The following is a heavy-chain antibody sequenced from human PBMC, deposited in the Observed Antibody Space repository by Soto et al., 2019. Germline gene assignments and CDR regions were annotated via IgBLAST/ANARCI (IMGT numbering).Heavy chain of an antibody. CDR1: GFTVTDIS. V-gene: IGHV3-66*01. CDR3: AREPRYCSGGSCSIMGDAFDI. J-gene: IGHJ3*02. CDR2: IYKDFT. Sequence: VQLVESGGGLVQPGGSLRLSCVASGFTVTDISMNWVRQAPGKGLEWVSVIYKDFTDYADFVKGRFSVSTDSSKNALYLQMDNMRAEDTAVYYCAREPRYCSGGSCSIMGDAFDIWGQGAMVTVSS. D-gene: IGHD2-15*01.